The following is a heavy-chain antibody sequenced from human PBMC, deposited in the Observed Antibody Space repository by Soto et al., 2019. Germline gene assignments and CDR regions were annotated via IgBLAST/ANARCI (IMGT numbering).Heavy chain of an antibody. CDR3: ARALYSSSWYGWGY. CDR2: INPNSGGT. CDR1: GYTFTGYY. V-gene: IGHV1-2*04. D-gene: IGHD6-13*01. Sequence: QVQLVQSGAEVKKPGASVKVSCKASGYTFTGYYMHWVRQAPGQGLEWMGWINPNSGGTTYAQKFQGWVTMTRDTSISTAYMELSRLRSDDTAVYYCARALYSSSWYGWGYWGQGTLVTVSS. J-gene: IGHJ4*02.